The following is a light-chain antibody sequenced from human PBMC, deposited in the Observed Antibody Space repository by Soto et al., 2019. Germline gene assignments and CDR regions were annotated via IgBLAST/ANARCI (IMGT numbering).Light chain of an antibody. J-gene: IGKJ2*01. Sequence: EIVMTQSPATLSVSPGERATLSCRASQTVSSNLAWYQQKPGQAPRLLIHGASTRTSCVPTRFSVSGSGTDFALTISSLQSEDFAVYYCQQYHNWPPQYTFGQGTKLQIK. V-gene: IGKV3-15*01. CDR2: GAS. CDR3: QQYHNWPPQYT. CDR1: QTVSSN.